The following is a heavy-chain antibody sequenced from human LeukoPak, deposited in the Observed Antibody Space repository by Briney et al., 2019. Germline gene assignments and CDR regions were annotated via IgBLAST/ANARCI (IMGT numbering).Heavy chain of an antibody. CDR3: ARGRGYYDSSGAFDI. V-gene: IGHV1-69*04. J-gene: IGHJ3*02. Sequence: SVKVSCKASGGTFSSYAISWVRQAPGQGLEWMGRIIPILGIANYAQKFQGRVTITADKSTSTAYMELGSLRSEDTAVYYCARGRGYYDSSGAFDIWGQGTMVTVSS. D-gene: IGHD3-22*01. CDR1: GGTFSSYA. CDR2: IIPILGIA.